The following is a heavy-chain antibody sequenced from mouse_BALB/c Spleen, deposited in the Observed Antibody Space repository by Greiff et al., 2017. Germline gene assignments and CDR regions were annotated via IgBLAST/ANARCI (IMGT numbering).Heavy chain of an antibody. CDR1: GFNIKDTY. CDR3: ARGQLLRNAMDY. J-gene: IGHJ4*01. CDR2: IDPANGNT. D-gene: IGHD1-1*01. Sequence: EVQLQQSGAELVKPGASVKLSCTASGFNIKDTYMHWVKQRPEQGLEWIGRIDPANGNTKYDPKFQGKATITADTSSNTAYLQLSSLTSEDTAVYYCARGQLLRNAMDYWGQGTSVTVSS. V-gene: IGHV14-3*02.